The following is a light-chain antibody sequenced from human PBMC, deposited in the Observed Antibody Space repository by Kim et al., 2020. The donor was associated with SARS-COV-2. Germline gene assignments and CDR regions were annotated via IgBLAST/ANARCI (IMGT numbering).Light chain of an antibody. CDR3: NSRDSSGNHYV. V-gene: IGLV3-19*01. CDR2: GKN. J-gene: IGLJ1*01. Sequence: SSELTQDPAVSVALGQTVRITCQGDSLRSYYASWYQQKPGQAPVLVIYGKNNRPSGIPDRFSGSSSGNTASLTITGAQADDEADYYCNSRDSSGNHYVFGRGTKVTVL. CDR1: SLRSYY.